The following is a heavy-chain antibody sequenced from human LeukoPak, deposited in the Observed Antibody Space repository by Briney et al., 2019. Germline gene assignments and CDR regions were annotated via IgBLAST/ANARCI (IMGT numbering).Heavy chain of an antibody. J-gene: IGHJ4*02. CDR3: VKSGSSGWYVLDY. D-gene: IGHD6-19*01. CDR1: GFSFSSHA. Sequence: PGGSLRLSCLASGFSFSSHAMNWVRQAPGKGLEWVAVISYDGSDKYYADSVKGRFTISRDNSKNTLYLQMNSLRAEDTAMYYCVKSGSSGWYVLDYWGQGTLVTVSS. CDR2: ISYDGSDK. V-gene: IGHV3-30*18.